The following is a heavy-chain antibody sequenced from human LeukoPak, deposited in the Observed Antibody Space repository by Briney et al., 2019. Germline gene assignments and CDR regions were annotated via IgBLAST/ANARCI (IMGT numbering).Heavy chain of an antibody. D-gene: IGHD1-1*01. CDR1: GFTFSTYA. J-gene: IGHJ4*02. CDR2: ISGSGSST. V-gene: IGHV3-23*01. CDR3: AKTVLTRTAGTIYHFDY. Sequence: GGSLRLSCAASGFTFSTYAMSWVRQAPGKGLEWVSGISGSGSSTYYADSVKGRFTISRDNSKNTLYLQMNSQRAEDTAVYYCAKTVLTRTAGTIYHFDYWGQGTLVTVSS.